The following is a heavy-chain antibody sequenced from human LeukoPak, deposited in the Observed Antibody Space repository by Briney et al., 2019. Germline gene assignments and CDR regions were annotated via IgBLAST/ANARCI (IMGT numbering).Heavy chain of an antibody. CDR1: GFTVSGNY. CDR2: IYSGGST. V-gene: IGHV3-53*01. J-gene: IGHJ4*02. CDR3: ARLACSSASCPLRY. Sequence: GGSLRLSCAASGFTVSGNYMSWVRQAPGKGLEWVSVIYSGGSTYYADSVKGRFTISRDNSKNTLYLQMNSLRAEDTAVYYCARLACSSASCPLRYWGQGTLVTVSS. D-gene: IGHD2-2*01.